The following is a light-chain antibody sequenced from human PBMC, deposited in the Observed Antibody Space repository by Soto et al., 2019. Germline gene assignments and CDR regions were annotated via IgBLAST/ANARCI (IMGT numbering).Light chain of an antibody. Sequence: DIQMTQSTSSLSASVGDRVTITCRASQSISSYLNWYQQKPGKAPKLLIYGASSLQSGVPSRFSCSGYGTDFTLTISTLQPEDFSTYYCQQSYSTPWTFGQGTKVEIK. J-gene: IGKJ1*01. CDR2: GAS. CDR3: QQSYSTPWT. CDR1: QSISSY. V-gene: IGKV1-39*01.